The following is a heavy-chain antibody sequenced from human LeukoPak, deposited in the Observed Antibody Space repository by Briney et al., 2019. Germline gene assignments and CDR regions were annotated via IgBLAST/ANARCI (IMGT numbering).Heavy chain of an antibody. D-gene: IGHD3-10*01. J-gene: IGHJ4*02. CDR3: ARELPYGSGSYLDY. CDR2: IYYSGST. CDR1: GGSISSSSYY. V-gene: IGHV4-39*07. Sequence: PSETLSLTCTVSGGSISSSSYYWGWIRQPPGKGLEWIGSIYYSGSTYYNPSLKSRVTISVDTSKNQFSLKLSSVTAADTAVYYCARELPYGSGSYLDYWGQGTLVTVSS.